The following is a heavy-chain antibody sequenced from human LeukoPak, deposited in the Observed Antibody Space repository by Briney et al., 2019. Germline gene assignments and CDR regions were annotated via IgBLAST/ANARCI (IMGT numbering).Heavy chain of an antibody. J-gene: IGHJ4*02. D-gene: IGHD1-7*01. CDR2: VSGSGGST. Sequence: GGSLRLSCAASGFTFNNYAMNWVRQAPGKGLEWVSAVSGSGGSTYYADSVKGRFTISRDNAKNSLYLQMNSLRAEDTAFYYCARVGTGTTSYFDYWGQGTLVTVSS. CDR3: ARVGTGTTSYFDY. CDR1: GFTFNNYA. V-gene: IGHV3-23*01.